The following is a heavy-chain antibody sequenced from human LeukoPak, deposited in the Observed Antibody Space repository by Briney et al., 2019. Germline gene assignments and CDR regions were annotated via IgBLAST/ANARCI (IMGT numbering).Heavy chain of an antibody. CDR1: GYTFTSYG. J-gene: IGHJ5*02. Sequence: ASVKVSCKASGYTFTSYGISWVRQAPGQGLEWMGGIIPIFGTANYAQKFQGRVTITADKSTSTAYMELSSLRSEDTAVYYCARDRCTNGVCSTRWFDPWGQGTLVTVSS. V-gene: IGHV1-69*06. CDR3: ARDRCTNGVCSTRWFDP. D-gene: IGHD2-8*01. CDR2: IIPIFGTA.